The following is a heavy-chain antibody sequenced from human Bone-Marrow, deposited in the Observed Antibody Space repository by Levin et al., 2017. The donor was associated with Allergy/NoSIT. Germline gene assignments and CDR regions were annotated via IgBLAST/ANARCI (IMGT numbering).Heavy chain of an antibody. CDR2: INTDGSIT. J-gene: IGHJ4*02. V-gene: IGHV3-74*01. CDR3: VRKGAALGDY. CDR1: GFSFISYW. Sequence: GGSLRLSCAASGFSFISYWMHWVRQAPGKGLEWVSRINTDGSITNYADSVKGRITISRDNVKDTLYLQMSSLRAEDTAVYYCVRKGAALGDYWGQGTLVTVSS. D-gene: IGHD3-16*01.